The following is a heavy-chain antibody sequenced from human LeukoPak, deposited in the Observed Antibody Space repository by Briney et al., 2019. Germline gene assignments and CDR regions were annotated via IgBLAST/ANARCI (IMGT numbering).Heavy chain of an antibody. J-gene: IGHJ2*01. CDR3: ASSTDFWSGYRSYWYFDL. V-gene: IGHV4-38-2*01. CDR2: IYHSGST. Sequence: SETLSLTCAVSGYSISSGYYWGWIRQPPGKGLEWIGSIYHSGSTYYNPSLKSRVTISVDTSKNQFSLKLSSVTAADTAVYYCASSTDFWSGYRSYWYFDLWGRGTLVTVSS. CDR1: GYSISSGYY. D-gene: IGHD3-3*01.